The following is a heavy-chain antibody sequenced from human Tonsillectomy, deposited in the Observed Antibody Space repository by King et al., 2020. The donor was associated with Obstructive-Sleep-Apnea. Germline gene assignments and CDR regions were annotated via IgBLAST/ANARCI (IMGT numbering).Heavy chain of an antibody. Sequence: VQLQESGPGLVKPSQTLSLTCTVSGGSINSGDYYWSWIRQHPGKALEWIGYIYYSGSTHYNPSLKSRVSISVDTSKNHFSLRLSSVTAADTAVYYCARNPYSYGYVSWFDPWGQGTLVTVSS. V-gene: IGHV4-31*03. CDR3: ARNPYSYGYVSWFDP. CDR1: GGSINSGDYY. CDR2: IYYSGST. D-gene: IGHD5-18*01. J-gene: IGHJ5*02.